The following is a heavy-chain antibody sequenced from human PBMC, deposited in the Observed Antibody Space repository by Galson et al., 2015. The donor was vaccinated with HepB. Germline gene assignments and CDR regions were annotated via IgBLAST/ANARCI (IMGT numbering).Heavy chain of an antibody. V-gene: IGHV3-30*18. CDR1: GFSFNSYG. D-gene: IGHD2-8*02. J-gene: IGHJ6*02. CDR2: ISYDGSFK. Sequence: SLRLSCAASGFSFNSYGMHWVRQAPGKGLEWVSLISYDGSFKYYVDSVKGRFTISRDNSKNTLYLQMNSLRDEDTAVYYCAKDKVVNGSVYFFCGMDVWGQGTTVTVPS. CDR3: AKDKVVNGSVYFFCGMDV.